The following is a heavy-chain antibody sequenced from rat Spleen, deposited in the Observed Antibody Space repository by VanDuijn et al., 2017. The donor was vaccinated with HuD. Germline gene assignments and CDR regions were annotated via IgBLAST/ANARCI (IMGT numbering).Heavy chain of an antibody. CDR1: GYSITSSYR. J-gene: IGHJ3*01. Sequence: EVQLQESGPGLVKPSQSLSLTCSVTGYSITSSYRWNWIRKFPGDKLEWMGCINSAGNSNYNPALKSRISISRDTSKNQFFLQVNSVTTEDTATYYCARWHYYSSYISSWFAYWGQGTLVTVSS. V-gene: IGHV3-3*01. CDR3: ARWHYYSSYISSWFAY. D-gene: IGHD1-2*01. CDR2: INSAGNS.